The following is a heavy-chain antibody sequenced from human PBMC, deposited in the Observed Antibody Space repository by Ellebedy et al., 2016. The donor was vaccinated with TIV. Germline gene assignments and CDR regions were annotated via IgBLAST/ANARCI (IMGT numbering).Heavy chain of an antibody. Sequence: GGSLRLSXAASGFTFSSYAMHWVRQAPGKGLEWVAVISYDGSNKYYADSVKGRFTISRDNSKNTLYLQMNSLRAEDTAVYYCAEAGSRGYWGQGTLVTVSS. CDR2: ISYDGSNK. D-gene: IGHD3-10*01. V-gene: IGHV3-30-3*01. CDR3: AEAGSRGY. CDR1: GFTFSSYA. J-gene: IGHJ4*02.